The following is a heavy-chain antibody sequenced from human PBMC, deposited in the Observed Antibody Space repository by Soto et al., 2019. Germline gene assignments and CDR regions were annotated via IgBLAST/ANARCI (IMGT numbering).Heavy chain of an antibody. Sequence: GGSLRLSCAASGFTFSSYEMNWVRQAPGKGLEWVSYISSSGSTIYYADSVKGRFTISRDNAKNSLYLQMNSLRAEDTAVYYCARGVSSSWYPNWFDPWGQGTLVTVSS. CDR2: ISSSGSTI. J-gene: IGHJ5*02. CDR3: ARGVSSSWYPNWFDP. D-gene: IGHD6-13*01. V-gene: IGHV3-48*03. CDR1: GFTFSSYE.